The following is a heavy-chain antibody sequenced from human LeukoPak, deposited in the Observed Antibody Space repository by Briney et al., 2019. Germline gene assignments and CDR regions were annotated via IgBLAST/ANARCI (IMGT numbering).Heavy chain of an antibody. D-gene: IGHD3-10*01. CDR1: GYSISSGYY. V-gene: IGHV4-38-2*01. J-gene: IGHJ4*02. Sequence: SETLYLTCAVSGYSISSGYYWGWLRPPAGKGLEMIGSISHSGSTSYNPSLKSRVTISVDTSQNQFSLKLSSLTAADTALYYCARLASITVVRGLFFDYWGQGTLVTVSS. CDR3: ARLASITVVRGLFFDY. CDR2: ISHSGST.